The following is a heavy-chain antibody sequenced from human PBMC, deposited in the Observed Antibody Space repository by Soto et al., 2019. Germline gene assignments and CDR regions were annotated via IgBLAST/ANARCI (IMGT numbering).Heavy chain of an antibody. CDR2: IYYSGNT. D-gene: IGHD2-21*02. J-gene: IGHJ3*01. Sequence: QLQLQESGPGLVKPSETLSLTCTVSGGSISNSDYFWAWIRQPPGKGLECIGNIYYSGNTYYNPPLKARVIISVDTSRNQFSLKLTSVTASDTAVYYCARHQNIMVVTAARGFDVWGQGTMVTVSS. V-gene: IGHV4-39*01. CDR3: ARHQNIMVVTAARGFDV. CDR1: GGSISNSDYF.